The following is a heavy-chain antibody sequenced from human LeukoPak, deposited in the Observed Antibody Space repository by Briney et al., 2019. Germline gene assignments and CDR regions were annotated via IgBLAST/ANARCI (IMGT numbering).Heavy chain of an antibody. D-gene: IGHD3-9*01. CDR1: GFTFSSYS. J-gene: IGHJ5*02. CDR3: ARLASDILTS. V-gene: IGHV3-21*01. CDR2: ISSSSRYI. Sequence: GGSLRLSCAASGFTFSSYSMNWVRQAPGKRLEWVSSISSSSRYIYYADSVKGRFTISRDNAKNSLYLQMNSLRAEDTAVYYCARLASDILTSWGQGTLVTVSS.